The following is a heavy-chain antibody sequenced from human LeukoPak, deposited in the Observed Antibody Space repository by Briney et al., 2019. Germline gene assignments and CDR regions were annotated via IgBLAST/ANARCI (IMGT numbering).Heavy chain of an antibody. CDR1: GNYW. V-gene: IGHV3-74*01. D-gene: IGHD1-1*01. CDR3: AKHNIDY. Sequence: GGSLRLSCAASGNYWMHWVRQVPGKGLVWVSHINSDGSWTSYADSVKGRFTISRDNSKNTLYLQMNSLRAEDTAVYYCAKHNIDYWGQGTLVTVSS. J-gene: IGHJ4*02. CDR2: INSDGSWT.